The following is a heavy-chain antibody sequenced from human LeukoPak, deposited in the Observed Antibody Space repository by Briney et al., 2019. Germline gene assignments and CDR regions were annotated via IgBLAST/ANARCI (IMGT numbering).Heavy chain of an antibody. CDR2: ISYDGSSK. D-gene: IGHD2-2*01. CDR3: AREAFEYQLLLYYFDY. Sequence: GGSLRLSCAASGFTFSSYAMHWVRQAPGKGLEWVAVISYDGSSKYYADSVKGRFTISRDNSKNTLYLQMNSLRAEDTAVYYCAREAFEYQLLLYYFDYWGQGTLVTVSS. CDR1: GFTFSSYA. J-gene: IGHJ4*02. V-gene: IGHV3-30-3*01.